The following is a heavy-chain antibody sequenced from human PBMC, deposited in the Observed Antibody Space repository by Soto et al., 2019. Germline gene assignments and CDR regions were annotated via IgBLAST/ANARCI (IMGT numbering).Heavy chain of an antibody. Sequence: QVQLVQSGAEVKKPGASVKVSCKASGYTFTSYYMHWVRQAPGQGLEWMGIINPSGGSTSYAQKFQGRVXXTXDTXTSTVYMELSSLRSEDTAVYYCARQTTVTTDAFDIWGQGTMVTVSS. D-gene: IGHD4-17*01. CDR2: INPSGGST. CDR3: ARQTTVTTDAFDI. J-gene: IGHJ3*02. V-gene: IGHV1-46*03. CDR1: GYTFTSYY.